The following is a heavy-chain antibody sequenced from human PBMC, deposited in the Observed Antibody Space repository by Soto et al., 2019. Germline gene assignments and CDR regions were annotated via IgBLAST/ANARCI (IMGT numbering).Heavy chain of an antibody. Sequence: QVQLVQSGAEVKKPGSSVKVSCKASGGSFNSYAISRVRQAPGQGLEWTGRIIPVLGLTNYAKKFQGRFTITADTADKSTTAAYMELTSRSSENTALYYCATAFQLQAYWGQGTLVTVSS. D-gene: IGHD1-1*01. V-gene: IGHV1-69*02. J-gene: IGHJ4*02. CDR3: ATAFQLQAY. CDR1: GGSFNSYA. CDR2: IIPVLGLT.